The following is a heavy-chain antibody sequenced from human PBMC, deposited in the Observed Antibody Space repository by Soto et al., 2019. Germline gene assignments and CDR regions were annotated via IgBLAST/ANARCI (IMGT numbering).Heavy chain of an antibody. J-gene: IGHJ4*02. Sequence: EVQLVESGGDLVKPGGSLRLSCAASGFTFSNAWMSWVRQAPGKRLEWVGRIKSKTDGATTEYAAPVKGRFTISRDDSTNTLYLQMNSLKTEDTAVYYCTFYTYGYFQYWGQGTLVTVSS. D-gene: IGHD5-18*01. CDR3: TFYTYGYFQY. V-gene: IGHV3-15*01. CDR2: IKSKTDGATT. CDR1: GFTFSNAW.